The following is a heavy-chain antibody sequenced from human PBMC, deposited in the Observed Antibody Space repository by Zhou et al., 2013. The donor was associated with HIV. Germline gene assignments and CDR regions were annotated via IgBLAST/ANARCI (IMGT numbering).Heavy chain of an antibody. V-gene: IGHV1-2*02. Sequence: QVQLVQSGADVKKPGSSVRVSCKASGGSFNDYGFSWVRYTPGQGLEWMGWINPNSGGTNYAQKFQGRVTMTRDTSISTAYMELSRLRSDDTAVYYCARDQDSKGYYDSSGYDPHAFDIWGQGTMVTVSS. D-gene: IGHD3-22*01. J-gene: IGHJ3*02. CDR3: ARDQDSKGYYDSSGYDPHAFDI. CDR2: INPNSGGT. CDR1: GGSFNDYG.